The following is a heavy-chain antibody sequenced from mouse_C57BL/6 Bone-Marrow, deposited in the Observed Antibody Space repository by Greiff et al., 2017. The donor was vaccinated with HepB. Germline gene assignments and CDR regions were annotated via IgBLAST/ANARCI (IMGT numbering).Heavy chain of an antibody. CDR2: ISNGGGST. J-gene: IGHJ3*01. CDR1: GFTFSDYY. D-gene: IGHD1-1*01. Sequence: EVQLVESGGGLVQPGGSLKLSCAASGFTFSDYYMYWVRQTPEKRLEWVAYISNGGGSTYYPDTVKGRFTISRDNAKNTLYLQMSRLKSEDTAMYYCARQGNYYGSGGFAYWGQGTLVTVSA. CDR3: ARQGNYYGSGGFAY. V-gene: IGHV5-12*01.